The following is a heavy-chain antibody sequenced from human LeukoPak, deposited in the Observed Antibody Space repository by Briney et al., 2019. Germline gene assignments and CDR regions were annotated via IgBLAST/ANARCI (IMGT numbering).Heavy chain of an antibody. V-gene: IGHV3-23*01. CDR3: AKDATFNYYDSSGYHHY. CDR1: GFTFSSYA. Sequence: PGGSLRLSCAASGFTFSSYAMSWVRQAPGKGLEWVSAISGSGGSTYYADSVKGRFTISRDNSKNTLYLQMNSLRAEDTAVYYCAKDATFNYYDSSGYHHYWGQGTLVTVSS. J-gene: IGHJ4*02. D-gene: IGHD3-22*01. CDR2: ISGSGGST.